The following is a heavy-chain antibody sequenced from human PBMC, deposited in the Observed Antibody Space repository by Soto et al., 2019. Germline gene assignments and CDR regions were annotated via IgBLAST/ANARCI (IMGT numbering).Heavy chain of an antibody. V-gene: IGHV4-39*01. Sequence: QLQLQESGPGLVKPSETLSLTCTVSGGSISSSSYYWGWIRQPPEKGLEWIGSIYYSGSTYYNPSLKSRVTISVDTSKNQFSLKLSSVTAADTAVYYCARKEGYSGYDWGQGTLVTVSS. CDR2: IYYSGST. CDR3: ARKEGYSGYD. CDR1: GGSISSSSYY. D-gene: IGHD5-12*01. J-gene: IGHJ4*02.